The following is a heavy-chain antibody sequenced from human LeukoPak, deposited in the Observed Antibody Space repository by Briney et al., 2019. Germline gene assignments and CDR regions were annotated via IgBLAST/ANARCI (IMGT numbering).Heavy chain of an antibody. CDR2: IYYSGST. CDR1: GGSISSSSYY. CDR3: AREGRYCSSTSCYGSGNIDY. J-gene: IGHJ4*02. V-gene: IGHV4-39*02. Sequence: PSETPSLTCTVSGGSISSSSYYWGWIRQPPGKGLEWIGSIYYSGSTYYNPSLKSRVTISVDTSKNQFSLKLSPVTAADTAVYYCAREGRYCSSTSCYGSGNIDYWGQGTLVAVSS. D-gene: IGHD2-2*01.